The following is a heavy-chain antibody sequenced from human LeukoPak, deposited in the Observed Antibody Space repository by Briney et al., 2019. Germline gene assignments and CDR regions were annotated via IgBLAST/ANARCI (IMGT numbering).Heavy chain of an antibody. J-gene: IGHJ6*03. Sequence: SETLSLTCAVSGGSISSSNWWSWVRQPPGKGLEWIGEIYHSGSTNYNPSLKSRVTISVDKSKNQFSLKLSSVTAADTAIYYCAKAGGSYSYYYMDVWGKGTTVTVSS. D-gene: IGHD6-19*01. CDR2: IYHSGST. V-gene: IGHV4-4*02. CDR3: AKAGGSYSYYYMDV. CDR1: GGSISSSNW.